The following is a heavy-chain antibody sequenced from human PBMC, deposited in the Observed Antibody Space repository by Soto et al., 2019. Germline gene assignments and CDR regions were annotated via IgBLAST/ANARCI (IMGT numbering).Heavy chain of an antibody. D-gene: IGHD6-13*01. CDR2: INHSGST. V-gene: IGHV4-34*01. CDR3: ARVRSGRSSSWQRRSPPRDNWFDP. CDR1: GGSFSGYY. J-gene: IGHJ5*02. Sequence: QVQLQQWGAGLLKPSETLSLTCAVYGGSFSGYYWSWIRQPPGKGLEWIGEINHSGSTNYNPSLKSRVTISVDTSKNQFSLKLSSVTAADTAVYYCARVRSGRSSSWQRRSPPRDNWFDPWGQGTLVTVSS.